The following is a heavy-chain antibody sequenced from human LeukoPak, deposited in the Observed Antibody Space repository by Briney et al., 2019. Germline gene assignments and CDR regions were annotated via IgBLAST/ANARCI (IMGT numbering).Heavy chain of an antibody. D-gene: IGHD3-22*01. J-gene: IGHJ4*02. CDR3: ATWGDTYYYDSSGYLFDY. CDR2: IYGGGST. CDR1: GLTVSSNY. V-gene: IGHV3-53*05. Sequence: GGSPRLSCAASGLTVSSNYMSWVRQAPGKGLEWVSVIYGGGSTYYADSVKGRFTISRDTSKNTLYLQMNSLRAEDTAVYYCATWGDTYYYDSSGYLFDYWGQGTLVTVSS.